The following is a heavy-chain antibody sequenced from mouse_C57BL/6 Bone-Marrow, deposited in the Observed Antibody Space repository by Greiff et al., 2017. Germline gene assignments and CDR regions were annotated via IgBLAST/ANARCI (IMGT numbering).Heavy chain of an antibody. CDR1: GYTFPDYE. V-gene: IGHV1-15*01. CDR3: TRSGYYGSSSFY. D-gene: IGHD1-1*01. CDR2: IDPETGGT. Sequence: VQLQQSGAELVRPGASVTLSCKASGYTFPDYEMHWVKQTPVHGLEWIGAIDPETGGTAYNQKFKGKAILTADKSSSTAYMELRSLTSEDSSGYYCTRSGYYGSSSFYWGQGTTLTVSS. J-gene: IGHJ2*01.